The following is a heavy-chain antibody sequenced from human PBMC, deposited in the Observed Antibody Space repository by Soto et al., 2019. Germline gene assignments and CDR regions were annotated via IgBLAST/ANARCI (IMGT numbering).Heavy chain of an antibody. CDR1: GFTFSAYV. CDR3: ARDVGGPLPSIMDV. D-gene: IGHD2-15*01. V-gene: IGHV3-64*01. CDR2: ITSVGIST. J-gene: IGHJ6*02. Sequence: EVQVVESGGGLVQPGGSLRLSCAASGFTFSAYVMHWVRQAPGKGLEYVSAITSVGISTYYANSVKGRFTISRDNSKNTLYLQMGSLRAEDMAVYYCARDVGGPLPSIMDVWGQGTTVTVSS.